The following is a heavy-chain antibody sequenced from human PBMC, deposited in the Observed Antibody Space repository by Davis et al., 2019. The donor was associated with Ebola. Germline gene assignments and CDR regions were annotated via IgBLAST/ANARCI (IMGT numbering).Heavy chain of an antibody. CDR1: GFTFSSYW. CDR2: INSDGSST. D-gene: IGHD3-10*01. J-gene: IGHJ5*02. Sequence: GESLKISCAASGFTFSSYWMHWVRQAPGKGLVWVSRINSDGSSTSYADSVKGRFTISRDNAKNTLYLQMNSLRAEDTAVYYCARDRGLLWFGELLEGAANWFDPWGQGTLVTVSS. V-gene: IGHV3-74*01. CDR3: ARDRGLLWFGELLEGAANWFDP.